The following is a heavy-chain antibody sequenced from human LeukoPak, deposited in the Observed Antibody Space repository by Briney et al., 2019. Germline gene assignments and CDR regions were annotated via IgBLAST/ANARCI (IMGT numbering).Heavy chain of an antibody. V-gene: IGHV1-69*05. D-gene: IGHD6-13*01. Sequence: GASVKVSCKASGGTFSSYAISWVRQAPGQGLEWMGGIIPIFGTASYAQKFQGRVTITTDESTSTAYMELSSLRSEDTAVYYCARGRSIAAAGNYFDYWGQGTLVTVSS. J-gene: IGHJ4*02. CDR3: ARGRSIAAAGNYFDY. CDR2: IIPIFGTA. CDR1: GGTFSSYA.